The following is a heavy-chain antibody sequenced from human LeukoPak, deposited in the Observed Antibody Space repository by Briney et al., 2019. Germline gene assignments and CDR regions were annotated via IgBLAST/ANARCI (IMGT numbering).Heavy chain of an antibody. CDR2: IKQDGSEK. V-gene: IGHV3-7*01. J-gene: IGHJ4*02. CDR3: AREGYCSGGSCYLGLFDY. CDR1: GFTFSSYW. Sequence: GGSLRLSCAASGFTFSSYWMSWARQAPGKGLEWVANIKQDGSEKYYVDSVKGRFTISRDNAKNSLYLQMNSLRAEDTAVYYCAREGYCSGGSCYLGLFDYWGQGTLVTVSS. D-gene: IGHD2-15*01.